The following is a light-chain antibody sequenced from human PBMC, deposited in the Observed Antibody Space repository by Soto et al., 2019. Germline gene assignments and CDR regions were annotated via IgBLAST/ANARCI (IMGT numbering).Light chain of an antibody. V-gene: IGLV2-14*01. J-gene: IGLJ2*01. Sequence: QSVLTQPASVSGSPGQSITISCTGTSSDVGGYNYVSWYQQHPGKAPKLMIYEVSNRPSGVSNRFSDSKSGNTASLTISGLQAEDEADYYCSSYTSSSPLVVFGGGTKLTVL. CDR2: EVS. CDR3: SSYTSSSPLVV. CDR1: SSDVGGYNY.